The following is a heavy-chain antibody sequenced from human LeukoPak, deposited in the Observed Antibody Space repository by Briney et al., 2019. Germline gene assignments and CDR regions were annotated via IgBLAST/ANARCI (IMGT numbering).Heavy chain of an antibody. CDR3: AKARIVATIGDAFDI. J-gene: IGHJ3*02. CDR2: ISGSGFAT. CDR1: GFTFSSYA. V-gene: IGHV3-23*01. Sequence: GGSLRLSCGASGFTFSSYAATWVRQAPGKGLEGVSSISGSGFATYYADSVKGRFTFSRDNTNNTLYLQMNSLRVEDTAIYYCAKARIVATIGDAFDIWGQGTMVTVSS. D-gene: IGHD5-12*01.